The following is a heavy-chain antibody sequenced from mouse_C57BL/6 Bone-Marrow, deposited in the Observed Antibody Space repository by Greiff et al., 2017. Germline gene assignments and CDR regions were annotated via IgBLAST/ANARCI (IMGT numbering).Heavy chain of an antibody. CDR3: TRDQGSSGYVWFAY. CDR2: ISSGGDYI. CDR1: GFTFSSYA. J-gene: IGHJ3*01. V-gene: IGHV5-9-1*02. Sequence: EVMLVESGEGLVKPGGSLKLSCAASGFTFSSYAMSWVRQTPEKRLEWVAYISSGGDYIYYADTVKGRFNISRDNARNTLYLQMSSLKSEDTAMYYCTRDQGSSGYVWFAYWGQGTLVTVSA. D-gene: IGHD3-2*02.